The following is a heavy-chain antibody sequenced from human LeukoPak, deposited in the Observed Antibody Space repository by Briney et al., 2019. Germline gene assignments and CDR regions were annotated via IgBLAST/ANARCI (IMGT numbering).Heavy chain of an antibody. V-gene: IGHV4-59*08. CDR2: IYYSRST. CDR3: ARRARYGGFLIDY. CDR1: GGSISSYY. J-gene: IGHJ4*02. Sequence: SETLSLTCTVSGGSISSYYWSWIRQPPGKGLEWIGYIYYSRSTNYNPSLKSRVTISVDTSKNQFSLKLSSVTAADTAVYYCARRARYGGFLIDYWGQGTLVTVSS. D-gene: IGHD1-26*01.